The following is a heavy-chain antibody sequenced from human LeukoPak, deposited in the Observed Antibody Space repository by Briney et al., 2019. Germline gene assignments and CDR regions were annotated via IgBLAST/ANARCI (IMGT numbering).Heavy chain of an antibody. J-gene: IGHJ4*02. Sequence: SETLSLTCAVSGYSISSGYYWGWIRQPPGKGLEWIGSIYHSGSTHYNPSLKSRVTISVDTSKNQFFLKVTSVTAADTAVYYCAREWGVSGGADESDYWGQGTLVTVSS. CDR1: GYSISSGYY. CDR3: AREWGVSGGADESDY. D-gene: IGHD2-8*02. V-gene: IGHV4-38-2*02. CDR2: IYHSGST.